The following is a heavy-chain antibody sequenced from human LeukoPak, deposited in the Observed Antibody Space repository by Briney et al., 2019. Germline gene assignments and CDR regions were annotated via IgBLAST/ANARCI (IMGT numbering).Heavy chain of an antibody. J-gene: IGHJ4*02. Sequence: GGSLRLSCAASGFTFSSYEMNWVRQAPGKGLEWVSYISSSGSTIYYADSVKGRFTISRDNAKNSLYLQMNSLRAEDTAVYYCARDRVTYYYDSSGYQVWGQGTLVTVSS. CDR3: ARDRVTYYYDSSGYQV. V-gene: IGHV3-48*03. D-gene: IGHD3-22*01. CDR2: ISSSGSTI. CDR1: GFTFSSYE.